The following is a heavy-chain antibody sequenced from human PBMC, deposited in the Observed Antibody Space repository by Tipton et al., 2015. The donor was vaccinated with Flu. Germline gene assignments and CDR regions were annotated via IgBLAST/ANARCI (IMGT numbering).Heavy chain of an antibody. CDR2: TFHSGNT. D-gene: IGHD4-11*01. J-gene: IGHJ5*02. V-gene: IGHV4-39*07. Sequence: GLVKPSETLSLTRGVSGDSIRSSNYYWGWIRQPPGKGLEWIGNTFHSGNTYLNPSLKSRVTISIDTSRNQFSLKLNSVTAADTAVYYCARRDYSNYVSEPKNWFDPWGQGALVTVSS. CDR1: GDSIRSSNYY. CDR3: ARRDYSNYVSEPKNWFDP.